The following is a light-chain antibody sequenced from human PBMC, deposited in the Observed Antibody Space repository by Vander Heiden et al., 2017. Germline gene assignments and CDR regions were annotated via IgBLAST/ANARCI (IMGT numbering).Light chain of an antibody. CDR3: MQALQSPRT. CDR2: LGS. V-gene: IGKV2-28*01. Sequence: DIVMTQSPLSLPVTPGEPASISCRSSQSLLYSNGYTYLAWYLQKPGQSPQLLIYLGSYRASGVPDRFSGSGSGTDFTLKISRVEAEDVGVYYCMQALQSPRTFGQGTKVEIK. J-gene: IGKJ1*01. CDR1: QSLLYSNGYTY.